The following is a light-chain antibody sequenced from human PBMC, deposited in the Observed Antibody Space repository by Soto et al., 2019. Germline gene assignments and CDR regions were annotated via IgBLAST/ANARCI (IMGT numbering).Light chain of an antibody. V-gene: IGKV3-11*01. CDR1: QTVGVR. Sequence: IVVTQSAGTLSLSPGERATLSGRASQTVGVRLAWYQHKPGQPPRLIIYEASNRAAGIPARFSGSGSGTDFTLTIASLQPEDFGFYYCHQRQRWPRTFGQGTKVDIK. J-gene: IGKJ1*01. CDR3: HQRQRWPRT. CDR2: EAS.